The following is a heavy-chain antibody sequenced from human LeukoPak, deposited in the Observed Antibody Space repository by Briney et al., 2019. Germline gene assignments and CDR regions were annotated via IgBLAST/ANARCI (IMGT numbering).Heavy chain of an antibody. J-gene: IGHJ5*02. CDR1: GGSFSGYY. CDR2: VNHSGST. D-gene: IGHD3-3*01. Sequence: SETLSLTCAVYGGSFSGYYWSWIRQPPGKGLEWIGEVNHSGSTNYNPSLKSRVTISVDTSKNQFSLKLSSVTAADTAVYYCARVHSEDYDFWSGYQENWFDPWGQGTLVTVSS. V-gene: IGHV4-34*01. CDR3: ARVHSEDYDFWSGYQENWFDP.